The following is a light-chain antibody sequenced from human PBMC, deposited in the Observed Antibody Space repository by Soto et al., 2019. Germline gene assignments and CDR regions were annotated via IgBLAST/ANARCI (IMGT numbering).Light chain of an antibody. CDR1: QSVSSSY. J-gene: IGKJ1*01. CDR2: GAS. CDR3: QHYGSSSWT. Sequence: EIVLTQSPGTLSLSPGERATLSCRASQSVSSSYLAWYQQKPGQAPRLLIYGASSRATDIPDRFSGSGSGTDFTLTISRLEPEDFEVYYCQHYGSSSWTFGQGTKVDIK. V-gene: IGKV3-20*01.